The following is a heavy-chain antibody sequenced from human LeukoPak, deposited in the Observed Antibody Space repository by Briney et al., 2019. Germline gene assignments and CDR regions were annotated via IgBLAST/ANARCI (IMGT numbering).Heavy chain of an antibody. D-gene: IGHD4-17*01. Sequence: HPGGSLRLSCAASGFTFSSYAMSWVRQAPGKGLEWVSAISGSGGSTYYADSVKGRFTTSGDNFKNTVYLQMNSLRAEDTAVYYCARGRQNYGDYPYWGQGTLVTVSS. CDR1: GFTFSSYA. J-gene: IGHJ4*02. CDR2: ISGSGGST. V-gene: IGHV3-23*01. CDR3: ARGRQNYGDYPY.